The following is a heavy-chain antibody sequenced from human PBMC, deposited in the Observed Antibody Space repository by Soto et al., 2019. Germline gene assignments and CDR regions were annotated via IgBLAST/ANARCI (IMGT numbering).Heavy chain of an antibody. CDR2: IYYSGST. J-gene: IGHJ4*02. V-gene: IGHV4-39*01. CDR1: GGSISSSSYY. CDR3: ARLMVRGVTRNY. Sequence: PSETLSLTCTVSGGSISSSSYYWGWIRQPPGKGLEWIGSIYYSGSTYYNPSLKSRVTISVDTSENQFSLKLSSVTAADTAVYYCARLMVRGVTRNYWGQGTLVTVSS. D-gene: IGHD3-10*01.